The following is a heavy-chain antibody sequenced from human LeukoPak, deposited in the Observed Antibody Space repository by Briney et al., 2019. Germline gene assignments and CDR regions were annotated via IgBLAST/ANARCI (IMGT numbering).Heavy chain of an antibody. CDR1: GFTFGSYW. Sequence: GGSLRLSCAASGFTFGSYWMKWARQAPGKGLEWVASINHNGNVNYYVDSVKGRFTISRDNAKNSLYLQMSNLRAEDTAVYFCARGGGLDVWGQGATVTVSS. CDR3: ARGGGLDV. CDR2: INHNGNVN. J-gene: IGHJ6*02. D-gene: IGHD3-16*01. V-gene: IGHV3-7*03.